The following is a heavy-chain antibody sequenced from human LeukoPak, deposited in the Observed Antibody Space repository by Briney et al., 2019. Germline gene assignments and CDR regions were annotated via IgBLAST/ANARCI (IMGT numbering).Heavy chain of an antibody. CDR3: ARVGWGYCSSTSCYSLTGYFDY. V-gene: IGHV4-4*07. CDR2: IYTSGST. J-gene: IGHJ4*02. D-gene: IGHD2-2*01. Sequence: SETLSLTCTVSGGSISSHYWSWIRQPAGKGLEWIGRIYTSGSTNYNPSLKSRVTMSVDTSKNQFSLKLSSVTAADTAVYYCARVGWGYCSSTSCYSLTGYFDYWGQGTLVTVSS. CDR1: GGSISSHY.